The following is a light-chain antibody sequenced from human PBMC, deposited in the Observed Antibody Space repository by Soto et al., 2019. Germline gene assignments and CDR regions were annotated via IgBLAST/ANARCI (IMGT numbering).Light chain of an antibody. Sequence: IQLTQSPSSLSASVGDRVTITCRASQGISSYLAWYQQKPGKAPKLLIYAASTLQSGVPSRFSGSGSGTDFTRTISSLQPEDFATYYCQQLNSYPHFGPGTKVDIK. CDR2: AAS. J-gene: IGKJ3*01. CDR1: QGISSY. CDR3: QQLNSYPH. V-gene: IGKV1-9*01.